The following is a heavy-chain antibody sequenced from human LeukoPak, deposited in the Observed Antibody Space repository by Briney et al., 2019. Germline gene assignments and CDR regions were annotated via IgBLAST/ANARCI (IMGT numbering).Heavy chain of an antibody. CDR3: ARVRIGFDY. CDR2: IYYSGST. Sequence: SETLSLTCAVSGGSISGSEWWTWIRQPPGKGLEWIGYIYYSGSTNYNPSLKSRVTISVDTSKNQFSLKLSSVTAADTAVYYCARVRIGFDYWGQGTLVTVSS. J-gene: IGHJ4*02. CDR1: GGSISGSEW. V-gene: IGHV4-61*01. D-gene: IGHD2-15*01.